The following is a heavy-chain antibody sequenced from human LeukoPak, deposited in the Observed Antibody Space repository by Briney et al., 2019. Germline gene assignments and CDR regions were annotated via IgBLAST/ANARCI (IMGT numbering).Heavy chain of an antibody. CDR3: VSGYCSSTTCYRGAY. CDR1: GFTFGNYW. V-gene: IGHV3-74*01. Sequence: GGSLRLSCAASGFTFGNYWMHWVRQAPGKGLLWVSRISDDGSSAKYADSVQGRFTISRDNAKNTVYLQMHSLRAEDTAVYYCVSGYCSSTTCYRGAYWGQGTLVTVSS. CDR2: ISDDGSSA. D-gene: IGHD2-2*03. J-gene: IGHJ4*02.